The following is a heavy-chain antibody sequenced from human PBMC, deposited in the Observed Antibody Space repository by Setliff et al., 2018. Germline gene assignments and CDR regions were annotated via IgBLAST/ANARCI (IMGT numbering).Heavy chain of an antibody. V-gene: IGHV4-38-2*02. CDR3: AREQWLDPPGYYYMDV. D-gene: IGHD6-19*01. Sequence: KTSETLSLTCTVSGYSISSGYIWGWIRQPPGKGLEWVGNIGHTGSINYNPSLKSRVTMSIDTSKNQFSLKLNSVTAADMAVYYCAREQWLDPPGYYYMDVWAKGTTVTVSS. J-gene: IGHJ6*03. CDR2: IGHTGSI. CDR1: GYSISSGYI.